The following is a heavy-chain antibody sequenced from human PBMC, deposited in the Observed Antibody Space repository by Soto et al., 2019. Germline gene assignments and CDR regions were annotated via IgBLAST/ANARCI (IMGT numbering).Heavy chain of an antibody. CDR3: ARGRRGKIPVVAAKVDY. V-gene: IGHV4-34*01. Sequence: QVQLQQWGAGLLKPSETLSLTCAVYGGSFSGYYWSWIRQPPGKGLEWSGDINHSGSTNYNPSLKSRVTISVDTSKNQFYLKLSSVTAADTAVYYCARGRRGKIPVVAAKVDYWGQGTLVTVSS. D-gene: IGHD2-15*01. CDR1: GGSFSGYY. J-gene: IGHJ4*02. CDR2: INHSGST.